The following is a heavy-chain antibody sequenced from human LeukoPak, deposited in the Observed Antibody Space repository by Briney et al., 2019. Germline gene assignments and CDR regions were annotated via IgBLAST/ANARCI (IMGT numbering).Heavy chain of an antibody. D-gene: IGHD3-10*01. CDR3: VRDPVRRFDY. J-gene: IGHJ4*02. V-gene: IGHV3-7*01. CDR1: GFTFYECW. CDR2: VNQDGSTK. Sequence: GGSLRLSCAASGFTFYECWLSWVRQAPGKGLEWVANVNQDGSTKLYVDSVKGRFTISRDNAKKSLYLQMNSLRDEDTAVYYCVRDPVRRFDYWGQGALVTVSS.